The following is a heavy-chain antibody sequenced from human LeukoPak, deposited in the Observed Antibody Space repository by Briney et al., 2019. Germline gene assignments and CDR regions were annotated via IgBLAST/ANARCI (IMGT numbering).Heavy chain of an antibody. J-gene: IGHJ4*02. CDR2: ISYDGSNK. Sequence: GESLRLSCAASGFTFSSYAMHWVRQAPGKGLEWVAVISYDGSNKYYADSVKGRFTISRDNSKNTLYLQMNSLRAEDTAVYYCAREGVSGSYYAYWGQGTLVTVSS. CDR3: AREGVSGSYYAY. V-gene: IGHV3-30-3*01. CDR1: GFTFSSYA. D-gene: IGHD1-26*01.